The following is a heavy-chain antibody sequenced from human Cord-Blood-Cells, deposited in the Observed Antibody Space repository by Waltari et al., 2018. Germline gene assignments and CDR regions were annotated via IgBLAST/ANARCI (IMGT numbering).Heavy chain of an antibody. J-gene: IGHJ2*01. CDR1: GGSISSSSYY. CDR2: IYYSGST. D-gene: IGHD7-27*01. CDR3: ARPRWGSDYWYFDL. V-gene: IGHV4-39*01. Sequence: QLQLQESGPGLVKPSETLSLTCTVSGGSISSSSYYWGGIRQPPGKGLEWIGSIYYSGSTYYNPSLKSRVTISVDTSKNQFSLKLSSVTAADTAVYYCARPRWGSDYWYFDLWGRGTLVTVSS.